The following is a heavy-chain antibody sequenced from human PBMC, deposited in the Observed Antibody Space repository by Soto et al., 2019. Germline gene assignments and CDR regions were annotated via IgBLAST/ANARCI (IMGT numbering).Heavy chain of an antibody. CDR3: ATRSIAVAGFDY. CDR1: GGSFSGYY. J-gene: IGHJ4*02. CDR2: INHSGST. D-gene: IGHD6-19*01. V-gene: IGHV4-34*01. Sequence: SETLSLTCAVYGGSFSGYYWSWIRHPPGKGLEWIGEINHSGSTNYTPSLKSRVTISVDTSKNQFSLKLSSVTAADTAVYYCATRSIAVAGFDYWGQGTLVTVSS.